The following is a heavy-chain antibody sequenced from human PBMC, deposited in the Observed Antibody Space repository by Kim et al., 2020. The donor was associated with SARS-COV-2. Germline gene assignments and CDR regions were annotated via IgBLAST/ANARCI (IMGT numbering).Heavy chain of an antibody. J-gene: IGHJ4*02. Sequence: ASVKVSCTASGYTFTSYGISWVRQAPGQGLEWLGWISAYNGDAKYAQEFQGRVTMTTDTSTSTAYMELRSLRSDDTAIYYCAKASPPPGIAAAGPMAQFDYWGQGSLVTVSS. CDR3: AKASPPPGIAAAGPMAQFDY. CDR1: GYTFTSYG. V-gene: IGHV1-18*01. D-gene: IGHD6-13*01. CDR2: ISAYNGDA.